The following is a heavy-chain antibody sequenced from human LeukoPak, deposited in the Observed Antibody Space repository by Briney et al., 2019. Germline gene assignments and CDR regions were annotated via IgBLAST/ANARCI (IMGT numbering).Heavy chain of an antibody. CDR2: FDPEDGET. CDR1: GYTLTELS. Sequence: ASVKVSCKVSGYTLTELSMHWVRQAPGKGLEWMGGFDPEDGETIYAQKFQGRVTMTEDTSTDTAYMELSSLRSEDTAVYYCATDLQRYCSGGSCYRVDYWGQGTLVTVSS. J-gene: IGHJ4*02. V-gene: IGHV1-24*01. CDR3: ATDLQRYCSGGSCYRVDY. D-gene: IGHD2-15*01.